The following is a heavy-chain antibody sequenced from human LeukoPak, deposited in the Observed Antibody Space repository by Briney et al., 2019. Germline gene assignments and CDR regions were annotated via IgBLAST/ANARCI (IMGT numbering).Heavy chain of an antibody. Sequence: GGSLRLSCAASGFTFSSYGMSWVRQAPGKGLEWVSAISGSGGSTYYADSVKGRFTISRDNSKNTLYLQMNSLRAEDTAVYYCATGYSKSYYFDYWGQGTLVTVSS. J-gene: IGHJ4*02. CDR3: ATGYSKSYYFDY. D-gene: IGHD5-18*01. CDR2: ISGSGGST. CDR1: GFTFSSYG. V-gene: IGHV3-23*01.